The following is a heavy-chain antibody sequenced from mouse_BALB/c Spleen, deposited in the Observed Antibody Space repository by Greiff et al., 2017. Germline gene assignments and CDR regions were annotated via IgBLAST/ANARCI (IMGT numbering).Heavy chain of an antibody. J-gene: IGHJ1*01. CDR1: GYSITSDYA. D-gene: IGHD2-3*01. CDR2: ISYSGST. Sequence: EVKLQESGPGLVKPSQSLSLTCTVTGYSITSDYAWNWIRQFPGNKLEWMGYISYSGSTSYNPSLKSRISITRDTSKNQFFLQLNSVTTEDTATYYCARPEDGYWYFDVWGAGTTVTVSS. V-gene: IGHV3-2*02. CDR3: ARPEDGYWYFDV.